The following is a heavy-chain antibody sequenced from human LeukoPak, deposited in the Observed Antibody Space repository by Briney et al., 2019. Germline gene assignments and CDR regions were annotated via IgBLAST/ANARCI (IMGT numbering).Heavy chain of an antibody. V-gene: IGHV5-51*01. Sequence: GESLKISCKGSGYSFTSYWIGWVRQMPGKGLEWMGIIYPGDSDTRYSPSFQGQVTISADKSISTAYLQWSSLKASDTAIYYCARHITPTRTRGCSGGSCWPGARYWGQGTLVTVSS. D-gene: IGHD2-15*01. CDR1: GYSFTSYW. J-gene: IGHJ4*02. CDR3: ARHITPTRTRGCSGGSCWPGARY. CDR2: IYPGDSDT.